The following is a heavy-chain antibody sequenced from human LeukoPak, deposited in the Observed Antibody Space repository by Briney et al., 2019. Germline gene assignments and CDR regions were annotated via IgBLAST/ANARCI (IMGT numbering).Heavy chain of an antibody. J-gene: IGHJ3*02. Sequence: PGGSLRLSCAASGFTFSSYGMHWVRQAPGKGLEWVTVISYDGSNTYYADSVKGRFTISRDNSKNTLYLQMNSLRVEDTAVYYCARVGYGGNFEAFDIWGQGTMVTVSS. D-gene: IGHD4-23*01. CDR3: ARVGYGGNFEAFDI. V-gene: IGHV3-30*03. CDR1: GFTFSSYG. CDR2: ISYDGSNT.